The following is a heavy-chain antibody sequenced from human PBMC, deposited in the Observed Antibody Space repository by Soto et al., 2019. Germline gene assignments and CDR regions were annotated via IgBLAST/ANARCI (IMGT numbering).Heavy chain of an antibody. Sequence: QAQLVESGGGVVQPGRSLRLSCAASGFAFSSYGMHWVRQAPGTGLEWVAVISYDGSLQYYADSVKGRFTISRDNSKNMVLLQMSSLRAEDTAVYYCVSDRGYVHASVPYSWGQGTLVSVSS. CDR1: GFAFSSYG. J-gene: IGHJ4*02. D-gene: IGHD3-10*01. V-gene: IGHV3-30*03. CDR2: ISYDGSLQ. CDR3: VSDRGYVHASVPYS.